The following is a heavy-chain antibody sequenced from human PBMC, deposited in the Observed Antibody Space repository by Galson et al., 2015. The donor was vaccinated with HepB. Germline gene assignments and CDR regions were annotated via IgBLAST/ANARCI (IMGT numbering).Heavy chain of an antibody. D-gene: IGHD3-10*01. Sequence: SLRLSCAASGFTFSSYGMHWVRQAPGKGLEWVAVIWYDGSNKYYADSVKGRFTISRDNSKNTLYLQMNSLRAEDTAVYYCARGGDMVRGVIITSHFDYWGQGTLVTVSS. CDR2: IWYDGSNK. J-gene: IGHJ4*02. V-gene: IGHV3-33*08. CDR3: ARGGDMVRGVIITSHFDY. CDR1: GFTFSSYG.